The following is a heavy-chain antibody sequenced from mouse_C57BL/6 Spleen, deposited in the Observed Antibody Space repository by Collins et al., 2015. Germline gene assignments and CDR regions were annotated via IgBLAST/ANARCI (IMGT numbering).Heavy chain of an antibody. J-gene: IGHJ2*01. CDR1: GYTFTDYE. CDR2: IDPETGGT. D-gene: IGHD1-1*01. V-gene: IGHV1-15*01. Sequence: QLQQSGAELVRPGASVTLSCKASGYTFTDYEMHWVKQTPVHGLEWIGAIDPETGGTAYNQKFKGKAILTADKSSSTAYMELRSLTSKDSAVYYCTRSEVFYYGSSPYYFDYWGQGTTLTVSS. CDR3: TRSEVFYYGSSPYYFDY.